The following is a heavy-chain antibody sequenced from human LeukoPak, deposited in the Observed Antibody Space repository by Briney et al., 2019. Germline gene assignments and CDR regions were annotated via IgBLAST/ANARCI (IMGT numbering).Heavy chain of an antibody. Sequence: GESLKISCKGSGYTFSSYWIGWVRQMPGKGLEWMGIIYPGDSDTRYSPSLQGQVTISVDTSIGTACLQWSSLKASDTAIYYCARQKDFRLDYWGQGTLVTVSS. CDR1: GYTFSSYW. J-gene: IGHJ4*02. CDR3: ARQKDFRLDY. CDR2: IYPGDSDT. V-gene: IGHV5-51*01. D-gene: IGHD3-3*01.